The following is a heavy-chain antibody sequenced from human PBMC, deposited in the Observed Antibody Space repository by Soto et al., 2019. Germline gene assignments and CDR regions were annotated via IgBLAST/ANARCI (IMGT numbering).Heavy chain of an antibody. V-gene: IGHV4-39*07. CDR1: GDSITSNSYF. CDR3: ARVRKGITMVRGKIGYYYYGMDV. Sequence: PSETLSLTCTVSGDSITSNSYFWAWIRQPPGKGLEWIGEINHSGSTNYNQSLKSRVTISVDTSKNQFSLKFSSVTAADTAVYYCARVRKGITMVRGKIGYYYYGMDVWGQGTTVTV. D-gene: IGHD3-10*01. CDR2: INHSGST. J-gene: IGHJ6*02.